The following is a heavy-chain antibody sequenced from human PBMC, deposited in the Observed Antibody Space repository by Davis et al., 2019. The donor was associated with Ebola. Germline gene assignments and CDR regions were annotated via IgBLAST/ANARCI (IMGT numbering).Heavy chain of an antibody. J-gene: IGHJ4*02. D-gene: IGHD2-2*01. CDR2: ISYDGSNK. CDR1: GFTFSSYG. Sequence: PGGSLRLSCAASGFTFSSYGMHWVRQAPGKGLEWVAVISYDGSNKYYADSVKGRFTISRDNSKNTLYLQMNSLRAEDTAVYYCAKENVVVVPAAAYFDYWGQGTLVTVSS. V-gene: IGHV3-30*18. CDR3: AKENVVVVPAAAYFDY.